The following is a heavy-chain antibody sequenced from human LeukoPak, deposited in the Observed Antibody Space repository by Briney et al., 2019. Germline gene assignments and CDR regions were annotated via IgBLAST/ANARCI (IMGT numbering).Heavy chain of an antibody. D-gene: IGHD3-16*01. CDR2: IYSDGST. CDR3: ARDLTSYDYVWDY. J-gene: IGHJ4*02. CDR1: GFIFSSYS. V-gene: IGHV3-66*01. Sequence: GGSLRLSCAASGFIFSSYSMNWVRQAPGEGLEWVSLIYSDGSTYYADSVKGRFTISRDTSKNTLYLQMNNLRAEDTAVYYCARDLTSYDYVWDYWGQGTLVTVSS.